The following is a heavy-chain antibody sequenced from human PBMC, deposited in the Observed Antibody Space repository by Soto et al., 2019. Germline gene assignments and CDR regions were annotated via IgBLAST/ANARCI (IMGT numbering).Heavy chain of an antibody. CDR3: ARERWVEPELYYYGMDV. J-gene: IGHJ6*02. Sequence: PSETLSLTCTVSGYSISSADYYCRLSRQTQARGMECIGHIFYGGTTYYNPSLRSRLTISADTYKKHFSLWLTSVTAADTAVDYCARERWVEPELYYYGMDVWGQGTTVTVSS. V-gene: IGHV4-30-4*01. D-gene: IGHD1-1*01. CDR2: IFYGGTT. CDR1: GYSISSADYY.